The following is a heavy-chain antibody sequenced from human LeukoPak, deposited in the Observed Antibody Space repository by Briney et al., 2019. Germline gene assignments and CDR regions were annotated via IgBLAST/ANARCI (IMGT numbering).Heavy chain of an antibody. J-gene: IGHJ4*02. CDR2: INAGNGNT. CDR3: ARDGSQYYYDSSGEDY. D-gene: IGHD3-22*01. CDR1: GYTFTSYA. Sequence: GASVKVSCKASGYTFTSYAMHWVRQAPGQRLEWMGWINAGNGNTKYSQKFQGRVTITRDTSASTAYMELSSLRSEDTAVYYCARDGSQYYYDSSGEDYWGQGTLVTVSS. V-gene: IGHV1-3*01.